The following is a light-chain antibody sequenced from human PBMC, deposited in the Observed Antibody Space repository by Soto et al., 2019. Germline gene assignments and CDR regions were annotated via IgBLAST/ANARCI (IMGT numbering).Light chain of an antibody. CDR2: DSS. V-gene: IGKV1-5*01. CDR1: QSISTW. J-gene: IGKJ1*01. CDR3: QHYNSYSEA. Sequence: DIQMTQSPSTLSASVGDRVTITCLASQSISTWLAWYQQKPGRAPKLLIYDSSSLESGVPSRFSGSGSGTEFGLTISSLQPDDFATYYCQHYNSYSEAFGQGTKVDIK.